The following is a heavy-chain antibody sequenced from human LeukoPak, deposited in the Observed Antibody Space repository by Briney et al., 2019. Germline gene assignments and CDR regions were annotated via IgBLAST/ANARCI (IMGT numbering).Heavy chain of an antibody. Sequence: PSQTLSLTCTVSGGSISSGDYYWSWIRQPPGKGLEWIGYIYYSGSTYYNPSLKSRVTISVDTSKNQFSLKLSSVTAADTAVYYCARIPVRDYYYYMDVWGKGTTVTVSS. CDR1: GGSISSGDYY. V-gene: IGHV4-30-4*08. CDR2: IYYSGST. D-gene: IGHD2-2*01. J-gene: IGHJ6*03. CDR3: ARIPVRDYYYYMDV.